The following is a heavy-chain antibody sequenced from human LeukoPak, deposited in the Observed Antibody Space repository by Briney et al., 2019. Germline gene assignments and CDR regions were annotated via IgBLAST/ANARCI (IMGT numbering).Heavy chain of an antibody. Sequence: GGSLRLSCAASGFTVSSNYMSWVRPAPGKGLEWVSVIYSGGSTYYADSVKGRFTISRDNSKNTLYLQMNSLRAEDTAVYYCARARYSSGWYFPSYWGQGTLVTVSS. CDR2: IYSGGST. D-gene: IGHD6-19*01. CDR3: ARARYSSGWYFPSY. J-gene: IGHJ4*02. V-gene: IGHV3-53*01. CDR1: GFTVSSNY.